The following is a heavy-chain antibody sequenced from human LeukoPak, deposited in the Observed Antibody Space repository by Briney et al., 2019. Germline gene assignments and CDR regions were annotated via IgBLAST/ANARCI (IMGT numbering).Heavy chain of an antibody. J-gene: IGHJ3*02. Sequence: PGGSLRLSCAASGFTFSSYGMHWVRQAPGKGLEWVSAISGSGGSTYYADSVKGRFTISRDNSKNTLYLQMNSLRAEDTAVYYCAKVKYYYDSSGYFIRGLRNDAFDIWGQGTMVTVSS. CDR2: ISGSGGST. D-gene: IGHD3-22*01. V-gene: IGHV3-23*01. CDR3: AKVKYYYDSSGYFIRGLRNDAFDI. CDR1: GFTFSSYG.